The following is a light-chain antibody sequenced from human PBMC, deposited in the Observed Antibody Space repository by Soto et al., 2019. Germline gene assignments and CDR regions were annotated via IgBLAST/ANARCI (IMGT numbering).Light chain of an antibody. CDR3: VLYMGLGISV. CDR2: STN. J-gene: IGLJ2*01. CDR1: SGSVSTNYY. Sequence: QTVVTQEPSFSVSPGGTVTLTCALSSGSVSTNYYPSWYQQTPGQAPRTLIYSTNSRSSGVPDRFSGSILGNKAALTITGAQADDESDYYCVLYMGLGISVFGGGTKLTVL. V-gene: IGLV8-61*01.